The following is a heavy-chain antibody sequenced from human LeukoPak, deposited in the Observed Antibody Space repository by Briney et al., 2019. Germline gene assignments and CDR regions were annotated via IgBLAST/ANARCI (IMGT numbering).Heavy chain of an antibody. J-gene: IGHJ4*02. CDR2: ITWNRDNI. D-gene: IGHD2-2*01. CDR3: ARAVVPAARSGDSY. CDR1: GFTFDDYA. V-gene: IGHV3-9*01. Sequence: PGGSLRLSCTVSGFTFDDYAMHWVRHTPGKGLEWVAGITWNRDNIGYGDSVKGRFTISRDNAKNSLYLQMNSLRAEDTAVYYCARAVVPAARSGDSYWGQGTLVTVSP.